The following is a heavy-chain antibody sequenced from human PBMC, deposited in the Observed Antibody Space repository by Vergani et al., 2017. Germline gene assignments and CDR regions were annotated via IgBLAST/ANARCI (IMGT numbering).Heavy chain of an antibody. CDR2: ISGSGGST. CDR1: GFTFSSYA. J-gene: IGHJ6*03. D-gene: IGHD2-15*01. Sequence: EVQLLESGGGLVQPGGSLRLSCAASGFTFSSYAMSWVSQAPGKGREWVSAISGSGGSTYYADSVKGRFTISRDNSKNTLYLQMNSLRAEDTAVYYCAKGGGYYYYMDVWGKGTTVTVSS. V-gene: IGHV3-23*01. CDR3: AKGGGYYYYMDV.